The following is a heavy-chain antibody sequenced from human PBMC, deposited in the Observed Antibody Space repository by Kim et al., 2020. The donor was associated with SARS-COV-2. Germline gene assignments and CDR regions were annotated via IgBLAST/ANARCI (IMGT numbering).Heavy chain of an antibody. J-gene: IGHJ5*02. V-gene: IGHV1-2*05. D-gene: IGHD2-2*01. CDR3: ARGSDQADNWFDP. CDR1: GYTFIGYY. CDR2: INLNSGGT. Sequence: ASVKVSCKTSGYTFIGYYMHWVRQAPGQGLEWMGRINLNSGGTKYARKFQDRVTMTRDTSISTAYMELSRLISDDAVVYYCARGSDQADNWFDPWGQGTLVTVSS.